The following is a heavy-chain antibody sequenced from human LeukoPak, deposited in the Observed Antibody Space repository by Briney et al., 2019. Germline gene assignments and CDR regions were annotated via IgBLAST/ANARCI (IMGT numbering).Heavy chain of an antibody. CDR2: ISGSGGST. Sequence: GGSLRLSCAASGFTFSSYAMSWVRQAPGKGLEWVSAISGSGGSTYYADSVKGRFTISRDNSKNTLYLQMNSLRAEDTAVYYCAKDQSGLLRFGELEKYWGQGTLVTVSS. CDR3: AKDQSGLLRFGELEKY. J-gene: IGHJ4*02. D-gene: IGHD3-10*01. CDR1: GFTFSSYA. V-gene: IGHV3-23*01.